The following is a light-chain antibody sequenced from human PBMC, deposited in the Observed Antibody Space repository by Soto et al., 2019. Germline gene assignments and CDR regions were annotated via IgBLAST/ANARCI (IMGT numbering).Light chain of an antibody. Sequence: QAVVTQEPSLTVSPGGTVTLTSASSTGAVTSDYYANWFQQKPGQVPTTLIYSTNNRHSWTPARFSGSLLGGKAALTLSGVQPDDEADYCCLLYRDDTWVFGGGTKLTVL. CDR3: LLYRDDTWV. CDR2: STN. CDR1: TGAVTSDYY. J-gene: IGLJ3*02. V-gene: IGLV7-43*01.